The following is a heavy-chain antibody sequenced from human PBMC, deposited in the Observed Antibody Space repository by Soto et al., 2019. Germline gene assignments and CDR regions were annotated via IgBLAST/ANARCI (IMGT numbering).Heavy chain of an antibody. Sequence: SETLSLTCTVSGGSISSGGYYWSWIRQHPXKGLEWIGYIYYSGSTYYNPSLKSRVTISVDTSKNQFSLKLSSVTAADTAVYYCARTLVVVAATLNWFDPWGQGALVTVSS. V-gene: IGHV4-31*03. D-gene: IGHD2-15*01. CDR2: IYYSGST. CDR1: GGSISSGGYY. CDR3: ARTLVVVAATLNWFDP. J-gene: IGHJ5*02.